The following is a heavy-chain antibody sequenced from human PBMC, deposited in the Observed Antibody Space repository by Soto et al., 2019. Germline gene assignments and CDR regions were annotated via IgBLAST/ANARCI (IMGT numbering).Heavy chain of an antibody. CDR1: GFTFSSYW. J-gene: IGHJ6*02. CDR3: ARVYPGSGWPYHYYGMDV. V-gene: IGHV3-7*01. D-gene: IGHD6-19*01. Sequence: PGGSLRLSCVASGFTFSSYWMSWVRQAPGKGLEWVANIKQDGSEKYYVDSVKDRFTISRDNAKNSLYLQMNSLRAEDSAVYYCARVYPGSGWPYHYYGMDVLGQGTTVTVSS. CDR2: IKQDGSEK.